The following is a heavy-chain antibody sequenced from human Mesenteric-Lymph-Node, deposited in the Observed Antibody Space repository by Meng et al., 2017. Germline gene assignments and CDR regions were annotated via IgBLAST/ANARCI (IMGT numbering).Heavy chain of an antibody. CDR2: INAGNGNT. CDR3: ATADGSGNSMDV. Sequence: ASVKVSCKASGYTFTSYAMHWVRQAPGQRLEWMGWINAGNGNTKYSQKFQGRVTITRDTSASTAYMELSSLRSEDTAVYYCATADGSGNSMDVWGQGTTVTVSS. D-gene: IGHD3-10*01. J-gene: IGHJ6*02. V-gene: IGHV1-3*01. CDR1: GYTFTSYA.